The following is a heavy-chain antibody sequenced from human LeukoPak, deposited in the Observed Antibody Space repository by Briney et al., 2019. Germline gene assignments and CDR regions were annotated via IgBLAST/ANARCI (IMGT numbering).Heavy chain of an antibody. J-gene: IGHJ5*02. V-gene: IGHV4-34*01. CDR2: INHSGST. Sequence: SETLSLTCTVSGGSISGYYWSWIRQPPGKGLEWIGEINHSGSTTYNPSLKSRVTISVDTSKNQFSLKLTSVTAADTAVYYCARHPSGRMWLQQGGWFDPWGQGTLVTVSS. CDR1: GGSISGYY. CDR3: ARHPSGRMWLQQGGWFDP. D-gene: IGHD5-24*01.